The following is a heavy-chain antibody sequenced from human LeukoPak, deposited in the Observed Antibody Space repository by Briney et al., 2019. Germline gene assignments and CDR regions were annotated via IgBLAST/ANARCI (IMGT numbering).Heavy chain of an antibody. V-gene: IGHV1-69*13. CDR3: ARYWFGELSWFDP. CDR2: IIPIFGTA. D-gene: IGHD3-10*01. J-gene: IGHJ5*02. Sequence: GASVKVSCKASGGTFSSYAISWVRQAPGQGLEWMGGIIPIFGTANYAQKFQGRVMITADESTSTAYMELSSLRSEDTAVYYCARYWFGELSWFDPWGQGTLVTVSS. CDR1: GGTFSSYA.